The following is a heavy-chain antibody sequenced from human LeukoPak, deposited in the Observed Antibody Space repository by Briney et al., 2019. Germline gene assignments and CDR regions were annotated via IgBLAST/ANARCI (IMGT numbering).Heavy chain of an antibody. CDR2: ISSNGGNT. Sequence: GGSLRLSCSASGFTFIYYAMHWVRQAPGKGLEYVSGISSNGGNTYYADSVKGRFTMSRANTNNTLYLQMSSLRAEDTALYYCVKDRGQSIETAGHFGSWGQGTLVTVLS. D-gene: IGHD5-24*01. J-gene: IGHJ4*02. V-gene: IGHV3-64D*06. CDR1: GFTFIYYA. CDR3: VKDRGQSIETAGHFGS.